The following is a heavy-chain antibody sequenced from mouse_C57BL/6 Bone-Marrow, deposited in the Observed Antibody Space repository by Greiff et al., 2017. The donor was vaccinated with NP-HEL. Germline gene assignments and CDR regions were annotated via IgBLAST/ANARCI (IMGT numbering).Heavy chain of an antibody. Sequence: QVQLQQSGPELVKPGASVKISCKASGYAFSSSWMNWVKQRPGKGLEWIGRIYPGDGDTNYNGKFKGKATLTADKSSSTAYMQLSSLTSADSAGYFGARLGWYFDVWGKGTTVTVSS. V-gene: IGHV1-82*01. CDR3: ARLGWYFDV. J-gene: IGHJ1*03. CDR2: IYPGDGDT. D-gene: IGHD3-3*01. CDR1: GYAFSSSW.